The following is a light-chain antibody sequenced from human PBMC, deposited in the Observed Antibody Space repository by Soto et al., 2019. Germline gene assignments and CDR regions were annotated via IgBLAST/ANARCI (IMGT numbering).Light chain of an antibody. CDR2: AAS. CDR1: QSSSSY. V-gene: IGKV1-39*01. J-gene: IGKJ4*01. Sequence: DIQMTQSPSSLSASVGDRVTITCRASQSSSSYLNWYQQKPGKAPKLLIYAASSMQSGVPSRFSGSGSGTDFTLTISSLQPDDFATYYCQQRYSTPALTFGGGTKVEIK. CDR3: QQRYSTPALT.